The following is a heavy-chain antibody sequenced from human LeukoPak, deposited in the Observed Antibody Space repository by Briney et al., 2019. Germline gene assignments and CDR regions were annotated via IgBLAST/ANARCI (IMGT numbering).Heavy chain of an antibody. CDR1: GFTFSSYG. V-gene: IGHV3-33*01. CDR3: ARDRQLHYFDY. CDR2: IWYDGSNK. Sequence: GRSLRLSCAASGFTFSSYGMHWVSQAPGKGLEWVAVIWYDGSNKYYADSVKGRFTISRDSSKNTLYLQMNSLRAEDTGVYYCARDRQLHYFDYWGQGTLVTVSS. J-gene: IGHJ4*02. D-gene: IGHD2-2*01.